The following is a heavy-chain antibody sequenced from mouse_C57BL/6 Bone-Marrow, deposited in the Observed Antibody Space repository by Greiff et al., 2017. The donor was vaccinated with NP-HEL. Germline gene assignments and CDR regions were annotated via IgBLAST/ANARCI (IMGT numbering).Heavy chain of an antibody. J-gene: IGHJ4*01. Sequence: QVQLQQSGAELVRPGTSVKMSCKASGYTFTNYWIGWAKQRPGHGLEWIGDIYPGGGYTNYNEKFKGKATLIADKSSSTAYMQFSSLTSEDSAIYYCARRGLRGAMDYWGQGTSVTVSS. V-gene: IGHV1-63*01. CDR3: ARRGLRGAMDY. CDR2: IYPGGGYT. D-gene: IGHD2-4*01. CDR1: GYTFTNYW.